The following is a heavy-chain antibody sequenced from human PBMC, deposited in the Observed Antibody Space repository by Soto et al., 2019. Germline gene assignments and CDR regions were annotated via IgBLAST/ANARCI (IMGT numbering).Heavy chain of an antibody. Sequence: GGSLRLSCAASGFTFSSYGMHWVRQAPGKGLEWVAVISYDGSNKNYVDSVKGRFTISRDNSKNTVYLQMDSLRVEDTAVYYCAKVTYYYDRSGYYTFDYWGQGTLVTVSS. CDR2: ISYDGSNK. V-gene: IGHV3-30*18. D-gene: IGHD3-22*01. J-gene: IGHJ4*02. CDR1: GFTFSSYG. CDR3: AKVTYYYDRSGYYTFDY.